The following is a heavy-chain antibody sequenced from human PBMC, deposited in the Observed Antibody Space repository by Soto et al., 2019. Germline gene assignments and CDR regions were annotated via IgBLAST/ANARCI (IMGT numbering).Heavy chain of an antibody. D-gene: IGHD2-15*01. CDR2: IYPGDSDT. Sequence: GESLKISCKGSGYSFTSYWIGWVRQMPGKGLEWMGIIYPGDSDTRYSPSFQGQVTISADKSISTAYLQWSSLKASDTAMYYCARGSGGSGYYYYYMDVWGKGTTVTVSS. CDR3: ARGSGGSGYYYYYMDV. J-gene: IGHJ6*03. V-gene: IGHV5-51*01. CDR1: GYSFTSYW.